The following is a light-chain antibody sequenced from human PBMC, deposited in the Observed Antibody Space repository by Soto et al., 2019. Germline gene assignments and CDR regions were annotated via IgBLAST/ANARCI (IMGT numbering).Light chain of an antibody. V-gene: IGKV1-39*01. CDR2: AAS. J-gene: IGKJ1*01. Sequence: DIQMTRCPYSLSASGGDRVTITCRASQSVGDFLNWYQQKPGLPPKYLLYAASNLQSGVPSRFSGSGSGTDFTLTISSLQPEDFATYYCQQSYSTRWTFGQGTKVDIK. CDR1: QSVGDF. CDR3: QQSYSTRWT.